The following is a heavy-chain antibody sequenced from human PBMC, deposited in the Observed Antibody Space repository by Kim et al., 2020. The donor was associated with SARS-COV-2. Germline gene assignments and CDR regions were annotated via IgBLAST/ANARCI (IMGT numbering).Heavy chain of an antibody. CDR1: GFSPNDHA. V-gene: IGHV3-9*02. CDR2: IMWNKNGI. CDR3: TRDVLAGGADV. Sequence: GGSLRLSCAASGFSPNDHAMHWVRQAPGKGLEWVSGIMWNKNGIAYADSVKGRFITSSDNARNSLYLQMNSLRPEDTALYYCTRDVLAGGADVWGQATAV. J-gene: IGHJ6*02. D-gene: IGHD2-21*01.